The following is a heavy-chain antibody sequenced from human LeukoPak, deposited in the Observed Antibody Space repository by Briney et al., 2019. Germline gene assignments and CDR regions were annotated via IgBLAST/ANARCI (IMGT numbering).Heavy chain of an antibody. V-gene: IGHV4-61*01. J-gene: IGHJ4*02. CDR2: IYHSGST. CDR3: ARISGSYLFDY. CDR1: GGSVSSDSYY. D-gene: IGHD1-26*01. Sequence: PSETLSLTCTVAGGSVSSDSYYWTWIRHPPWKRLDWIGYIYHSGSTKYNPSLKSRVPMSVDTSKNQCSLNLSSVTTADTAVYHCARISGSYLFDYWGQGTLVTVSS.